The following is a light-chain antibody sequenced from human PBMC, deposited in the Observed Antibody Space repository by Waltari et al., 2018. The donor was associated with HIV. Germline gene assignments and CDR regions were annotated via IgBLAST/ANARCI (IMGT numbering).Light chain of an antibody. Sequence: QPVLTQPPSASASLGASVTLTCTLSSGSSNYNVDWYQQRPGRGPRFVMRGGSGGIVGSKGDGIPDRFSVLGSGLNRYLTIKNIQEEDESDYHCGADHGSGSNFVYVFGTGTKVTVL. J-gene: IGLJ1*01. CDR1: SGSSNYN. CDR2: GGSGGIVG. CDR3: GADHGSGSNFVYV. V-gene: IGLV9-49*01.